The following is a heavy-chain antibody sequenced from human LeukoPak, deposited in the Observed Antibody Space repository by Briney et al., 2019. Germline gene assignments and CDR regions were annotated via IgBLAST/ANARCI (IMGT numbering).Heavy chain of an antibody. V-gene: IGHV1-58*01. Sequence: ASVTVSCKASGFTFTSSAVQWVRQARGQRLEWIGWIVVGSGNTNYAQKFQERVTITRDMSTSTAYMELSSLRSEDTAVYYCAAAAGTMVRGVIITSHWFDPWGQGTLVTVSS. CDR2: IVVGSGNT. D-gene: IGHD3-10*01. CDR3: AAAAGTMVRGVIITSHWFDP. J-gene: IGHJ5*02. CDR1: GFTFTSSA.